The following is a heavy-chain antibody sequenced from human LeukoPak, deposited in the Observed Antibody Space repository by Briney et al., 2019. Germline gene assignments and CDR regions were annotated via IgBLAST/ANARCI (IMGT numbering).Heavy chain of an antibody. Sequence: SETLSLTCAVYGGSLSGFYWSWIRQSPGKGLEWIGEINQSGSTNYNPSLKSRVTISVDTSKNQFSLKLSSVTAADTAVYYCARDRGSSGFPLNWGQGTLVTVSS. D-gene: IGHD6-6*01. V-gene: IGHV4-34*01. CDR3: ARDRGSSGFPLN. CDR2: INQSGST. J-gene: IGHJ4*02. CDR1: GGSLSGFY.